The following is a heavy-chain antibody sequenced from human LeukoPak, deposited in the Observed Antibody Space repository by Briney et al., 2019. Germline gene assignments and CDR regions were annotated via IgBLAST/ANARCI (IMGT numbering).Heavy chain of an antibody. V-gene: IGHV6-1*01. Sequence: SQTLSLTCAISGDSVSSNSAAWNWIRPSPSRGLVWLRRTYYRSKWYNDYAVPVKTRITIKPDTSKNQFSLQLNSVTPEDTAVYYCARGAVWDPGAFDIWGQGTTVTVSS. D-gene: IGHD1-26*01. J-gene: IGHJ3*02. CDR3: ARGAVWDPGAFDI. CDR1: GDSVSSNSAA. CDR2: TYYRSKWYN.